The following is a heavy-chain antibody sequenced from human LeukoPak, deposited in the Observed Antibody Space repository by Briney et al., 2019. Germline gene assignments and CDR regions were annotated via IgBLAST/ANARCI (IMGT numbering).Heavy chain of an antibody. V-gene: IGHV3-74*01. CDR2: INSDGSST. J-gene: IGHJ5*02. CDR3: ATGRGYSYGSRPGWFDP. D-gene: IGHD5-18*01. CDR1: GLTFSSYW. Sequence: GGSLRLSCAASGLTFSSYWMHWVRQAPGKGLVWVSRINSDGSSTSYADSVKGRFTISRDNAKNTLYLQMNSLRAEDTAVYYCATGRGYSYGSRPGWFDPWGQGTLVTVSS.